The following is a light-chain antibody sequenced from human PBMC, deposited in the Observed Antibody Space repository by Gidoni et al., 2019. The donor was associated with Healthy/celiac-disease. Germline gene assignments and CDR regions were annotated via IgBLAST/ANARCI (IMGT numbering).Light chain of an antibody. CDR2: AAS. CDR1: QSIRSY. J-gene: IGKJ3*01. Sequence: DIQMTQSPSSLSASVGDRVTITCRASQSIRSYLNWYQQKPGKAPKLLIYAASSLQSGVPSRFSGSGSGTDFTLTISSLQPEDFATYYCQQSYSTLGVTFGPGTKVDIK. CDR3: QQSYSTLGVT. V-gene: IGKV1-39*01.